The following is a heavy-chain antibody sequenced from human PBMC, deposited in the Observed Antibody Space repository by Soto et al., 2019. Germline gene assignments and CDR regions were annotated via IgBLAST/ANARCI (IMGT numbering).Heavy chain of an antibody. CDR3: VRGIPGHCGSDV. D-gene: IGHD1-20*01. V-gene: IGHV3-74*01. J-gene: IGHJ3*01. Sequence: EVQLVESGGGLVQAGESLRLSCEASGFTFSNYWMHWVRQVPGKGLVWVSRIKGDVSTMNYADSVKGRFTISRDNAKNTVFLQMDSLGAEDTAVYYCVRGIPGHCGSDVWGQGTMVTVSS. CDR2: IKGDVSTM. CDR1: GFTFSNYW.